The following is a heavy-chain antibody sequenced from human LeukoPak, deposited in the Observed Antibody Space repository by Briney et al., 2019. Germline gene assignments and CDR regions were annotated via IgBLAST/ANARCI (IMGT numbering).Heavy chain of an antibody. J-gene: IGHJ5*02. CDR3: AREGCSGGSCYHNWFDP. CDR2: INQDGSEK. Sequence: PGGSLRLFCAASGFTFSSYWMSWVRQAPGKGLEWVANINQDGSEKYYVDSVKGRFTISRDNAKNSLYLQMNSLRAEDTAVYYCAREGCSGGSCYHNWFDPWGQGTLVTVSS. CDR1: GFTFSSYW. D-gene: IGHD2-15*01. V-gene: IGHV3-7*01.